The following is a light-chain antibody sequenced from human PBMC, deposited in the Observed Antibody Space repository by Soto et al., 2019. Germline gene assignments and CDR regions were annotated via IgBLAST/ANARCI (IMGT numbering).Light chain of an antibody. Sequence: DIQMTQSPSSLSASLGDRVPLPWRASQGIRNGLGWYQQRPGKAPKRLIYLASSLQSGGPSRFSGSGSGRELALIISSLQSEDFAVYYCQQYNNWPPYTFGQGTKVDIK. V-gene: IGKV1-17*01. J-gene: IGKJ2*01. CDR2: LAS. CDR1: QGIRNG. CDR3: QQYNNWPPYT.